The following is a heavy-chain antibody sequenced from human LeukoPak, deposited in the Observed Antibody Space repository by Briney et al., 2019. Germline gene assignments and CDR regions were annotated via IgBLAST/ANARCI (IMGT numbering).Heavy chain of an antibody. CDR1: GFTFSSYS. D-gene: IGHD2-15*01. CDR3: ARGRSVAAGGTKYFDY. J-gene: IGHJ4*02. CDR2: ISSSSSYI. Sequence: PGGSLRLSCAASGFTFSSYSMNWVRQAPGKGLEWVSSISSSSSYIYYADSVKGRFTISRDNAKNSLYLQMNSLRAEDTAVYYCARGRSVAAGGTKYFDYWGQGTLVTVSS. V-gene: IGHV3-21*01.